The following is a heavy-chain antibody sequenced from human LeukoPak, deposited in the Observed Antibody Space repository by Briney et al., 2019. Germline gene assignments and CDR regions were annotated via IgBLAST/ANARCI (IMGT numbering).Heavy chain of an antibody. CDR1: GYTFTGYY. D-gene: IGHD2-2*01. CDR2: INPNSGGT. J-gene: IGHJ4*02. V-gene: IGHV1-2*02. CDR3: ARPYCSSTSCYYAY. Sequence: ASVKVSCKASGYTFTGYYMHWVRQAPGQGLEWMGWINPNSGGTNYAQKFQGRVTMTRDTSISTAYMELSRLRSDDTAVYYCARPYCSSTSCYYAYWGQGTLVTVSS.